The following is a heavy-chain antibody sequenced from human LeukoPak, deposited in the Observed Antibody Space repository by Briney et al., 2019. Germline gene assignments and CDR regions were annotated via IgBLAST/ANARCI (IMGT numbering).Heavy chain of an antibody. CDR2: INHSGST. J-gene: IGHJ4*02. D-gene: IGHD6-13*01. Sequence: ASETLSLTCAVYGGSFSGYYWSRIRQPPGKGLEWIGEINHSGSTNYNPSLKSRVTISIDTSKNQFSLKLSSVTAADTAVYYCAQGIAAAGTLVDYWGQGTLVTVSS. CDR3: AQGIAAAGTLVDY. CDR1: GGSFSGYY. V-gene: IGHV4-34*01.